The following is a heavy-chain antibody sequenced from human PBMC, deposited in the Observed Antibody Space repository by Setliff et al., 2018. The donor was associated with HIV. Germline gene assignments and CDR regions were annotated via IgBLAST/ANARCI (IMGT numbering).Heavy chain of an antibody. CDR2: MNPNSGNT. D-gene: IGHD2-21*02. V-gene: IGHV1-8*01. Sequence: ASVKVSCKASGYTFTNYDINWVRQATGQGLEWMGWMNPNSGNTGYIQKFQGRLTMTRNTSISTAYMELSSLISEDTAVYYCARAPVVTAPSYYYYMDVWGKGTTVTVSS. CDR3: ARAPVVTAPSYYYYMDV. J-gene: IGHJ6*03. CDR1: GYTFTNYD.